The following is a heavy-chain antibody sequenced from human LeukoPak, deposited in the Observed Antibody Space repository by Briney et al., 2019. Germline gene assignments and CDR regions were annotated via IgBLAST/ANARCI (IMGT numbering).Heavy chain of an antibody. D-gene: IGHD6-19*01. Sequence: SETLSLTCTVSGGSISSYYWSWIRQPPGKGLEWIGYIYYSGSTNYNPSLKSRVTMSVDTSKNQFSLKLSSVTAADTAVYYCAGGEIAVEYYFDYWGQGTLVTVSS. CDR3: AGGEIAVEYYFDY. CDR2: IYYSGST. V-gene: IGHV4-59*08. CDR1: GGSISSYY. J-gene: IGHJ4*02.